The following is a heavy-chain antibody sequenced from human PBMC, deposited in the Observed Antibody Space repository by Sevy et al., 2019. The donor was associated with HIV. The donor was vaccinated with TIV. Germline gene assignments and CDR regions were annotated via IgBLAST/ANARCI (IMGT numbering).Heavy chain of an antibody. V-gene: IGHV3-30-3*01. D-gene: IGHD3-22*01. CDR2: ISYDGSNT. CDR1: GFTFNTYA. J-gene: IGHJ4*02. CDR3: ARDGGYDSRGYDLSNY. Sequence: SLRLSCAASGFTFNTYAMHWVRQAPGKGLEWVAVISYDGSNTYYADSVKGRFTISRDSSKNTLYLQMNSLRAEDTAVYFCARDGGYDSRGYDLSNYWGQGTLVTVSS.